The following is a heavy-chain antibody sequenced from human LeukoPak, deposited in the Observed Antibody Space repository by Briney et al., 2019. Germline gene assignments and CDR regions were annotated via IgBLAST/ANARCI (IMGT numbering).Heavy chain of an antibody. J-gene: IGHJ3*02. V-gene: IGHV1-8*01. CDR2: MNPNSGNT. CDR1: GYTFTSYD. D-gene: IGHD3-3*01. Sequence: ASVKVSCKASGYTFTSYDINWVRQATGQGLEWMGWMNPNSGNTGYAQKFQGRVTMTRNTSISTAYMELSSLRSEDTAVYYCARVLEGATIFGVVIIPGAFDIWGQGTMVTVSS. CDR3: ARVLEGATIFGVVIIPGAFDI.